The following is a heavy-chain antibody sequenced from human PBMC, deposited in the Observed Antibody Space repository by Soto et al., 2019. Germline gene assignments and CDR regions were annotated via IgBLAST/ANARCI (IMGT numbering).Heavy chain of an antibody. Sequence: SQTLSLTCAISGDSVSSNSAAWNWIRQSPSRGLEWLGRTYYRSKWYNDYAVSVKSRITINPDTSKNQFSLQLNSVTPEDTAVYYCARYYSSGWSGYYYYGMDVWGQGTTVTVSS. CDR1: GDSVSSNSAA. J-gene: IGHJ6*02. CDR3: ARYYSSGWSGYYYYGMDV. D-gene: IGHD6-19*01. CDR2: TYYRSKWYN. V-gene: IGHV6-1*01.